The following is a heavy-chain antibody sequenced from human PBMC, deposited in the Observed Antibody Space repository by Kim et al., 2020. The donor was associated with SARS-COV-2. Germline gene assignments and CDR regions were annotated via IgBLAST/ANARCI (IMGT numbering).Heavy chain of an antibody. CDR2: ISSSSGTI. D-gene: IGHD1-26*01. V-gene: IGHV3-48*02. CDR1: GFTFSTYS. Sequence: GGSLRLSCAASGFTFSTYSMNWVRQAPGKGLEWISYISSSSGTIYYADSVKGRFTISRDNAKKSLYLQMNSLRDDDTAVYYCAKIWELGGSYYYGLDVWGQGTAVTVSS. CDR3: AKIWELGGSYYYGLDV. J-gene: IGHJ6*02.